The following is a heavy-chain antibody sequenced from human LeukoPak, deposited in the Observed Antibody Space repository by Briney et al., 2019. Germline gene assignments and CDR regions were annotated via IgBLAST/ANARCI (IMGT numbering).Heavy chain of an antibody. V-gene: IGHV3-15*01. CDR1: RFTFSNAW. J-gene: IGHJ6*03. Sequence: GGSLRLSCAASRFTFSNAWMSWVRQAPGKGLEWVGRIKSKTDGGTTDYAAPVKGRFTISRDDSKNTLYLQMNSLKTEDTAVYYCTTLRYLRGYYYYMDVWGKGTTVTVSS. CDR3: TTLRYLRGYYYYMDV. D-gene: IGHD3-9*01. CDR2: IKSKTDGGTT.